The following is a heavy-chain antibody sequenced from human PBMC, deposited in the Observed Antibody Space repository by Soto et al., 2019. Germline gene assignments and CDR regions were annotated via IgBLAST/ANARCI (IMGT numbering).Heavy chain of an antibody. J-gene: IGHJ4*02. Sequence: VHLAESGGGLVRPGGSLRLSCAGSGFTFSAYRMNWVRQAPGKGLEWVSSISTSSNYIYYADSLKGRFTISRDNAKNSVYLHIDSLRAEDTAVYYCATASFNPYGDYFPDHWGQGTLVTVSS. D-gene: IGHD4-17*01. CDR1: GFTFSAYR. CDR3: ATASFNPYGDYFPDH. CDR2: ISTSSNYI. V-gene: IGHV3-21*01.